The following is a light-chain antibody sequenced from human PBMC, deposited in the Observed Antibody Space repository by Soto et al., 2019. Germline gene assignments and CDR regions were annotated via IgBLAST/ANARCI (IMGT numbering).Light chain of an antibody. CDR2: RAS. Sequence: EIVLTQSPGTLSLSPGGRATLSCRASQSVSSDYVAWYQQKPGQTPNVLIYRASIRATGIPDRFSGSGSGRDFTLTISRLEPEDFAVYYCQQYGASPLTFGGGTKVEIK. V-gene: IGKV3-20*01. J-gene: IGKJ4*01. CDR3: QQYGASPLT. CDR1: QSVSSDY.